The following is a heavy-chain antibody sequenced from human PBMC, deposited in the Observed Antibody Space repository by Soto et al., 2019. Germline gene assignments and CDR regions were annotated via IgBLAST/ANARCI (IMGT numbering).Heavy chain of an antibody. CDR3: ARAPGAPEGQNYYYYYGMDV. V-gene: IGHV3-48*02. CDR2: ISSSSSTI. J-gene: IGHJ6*02. Sequence: EVQLVESGGGLVQPGGSLRLSCAASGFTFSSYSMNWVRQAPGKGLEWVSYISSSSSTIYYADSVKRRFTISRDNVKNPLYLQRNSLRDEDTAVYYCARAPGAPEGQNYYYYYGMDVWGQGTTVTGSS. CDR1: GFTFSSYS.